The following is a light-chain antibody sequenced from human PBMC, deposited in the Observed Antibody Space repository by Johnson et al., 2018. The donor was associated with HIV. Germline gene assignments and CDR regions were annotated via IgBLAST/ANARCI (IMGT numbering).Light chain of an antibody. CDR1: ISNIESYF. CDR2: EDY. V-gene: IGLV1-51*02. J-gene: IGLJ1*01. CDR3: GVWDASLSPHYV. Sequence: QSVLTQPPSVSAAPGQRVNISCSGNISNIESYFVSWYQQLPGAAPTLLIYEDYKRPSGIPDRFSGSKSGASATLAITGLQTGDEADYYCGVWDASLSPHYVFGTGTTITVL.